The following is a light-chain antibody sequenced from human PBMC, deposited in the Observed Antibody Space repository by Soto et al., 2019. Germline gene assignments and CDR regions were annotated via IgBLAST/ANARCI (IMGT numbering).Light chain of an antibody. J-gene: IGKJ1*01. Sequence: DIQLTQSPSFLSASVGDRVTITCRASQGISSYLAWYQQKPGKAPKLLIYAASTLQSGVPSRFSGSGSGTEFTLTISSLQPDDFATYYCQQCNTFWTFGQGTKVDIK. CDR3: QQCNTFWT. CDR1: QGISSY. CDR2: AAS. V-gene: IGKV1-9*01.